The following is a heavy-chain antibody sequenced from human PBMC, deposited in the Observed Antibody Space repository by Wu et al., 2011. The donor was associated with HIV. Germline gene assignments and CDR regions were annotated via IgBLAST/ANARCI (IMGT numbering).Heavy chain of an antibody. V-gene: IGHV1-2*02. J-gene: IGHJ3*02. CDR3: ARGGTDRVVAAQSSAFDI. Sequence: QVQLVQSGAEVKKPGASVKVSCKASGYTFTGYYMHWVRQAPGQGLEWMGWINPNSGGTNYAQKFQGRVTMTRDTSISTAYMELSRLRSDDTAVYYCARGGTDRVVAAQSSAFDIWGQRDNGSPSLQ. CDR2: INPNSGGT. CDR1: GYTFTGYY. D-gene: IGHD2-15*01.